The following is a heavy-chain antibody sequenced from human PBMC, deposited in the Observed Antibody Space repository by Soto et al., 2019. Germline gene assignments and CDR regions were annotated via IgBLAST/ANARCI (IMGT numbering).Heavy chain of an antibody. CDR1: GGSISSYS. CDR2: IFYTGST. CDR3: GALCSSTWCYGMDV. V-gene: IGHV4-59*01. D-gene: IGHD2-2*01. J-gene: IGHJ6*02. Sequence: QVQLQESGPGLVKPSETLSLTCTVSGGSISSYSWSWIRQPPGKGLEWIGDIFYTGSTNYNPSLKSRVTISVDTSKNQFSLKLSSVTAPDTAVYYCGALCSSTWCYGMDVWGQGTTVTVSS.